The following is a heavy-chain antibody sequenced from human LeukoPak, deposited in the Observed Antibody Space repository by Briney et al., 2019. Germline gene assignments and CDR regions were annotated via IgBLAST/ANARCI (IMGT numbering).Heavy chain of an antibody. J-gene: IGHJ4*02. V-gene: IGHV4-38-2*01. Sequence: SETLSLTCAVSGYSISSAYHWGWIRQPPGKGLEWVGNIYHSGSTYYNPSLESRVTISVDTSKNQFSLKMSSVTAANTAVYYCARLLLSGNYFDYWGQGTLVTVSS. CDR2: IYHSGST. D-gene: IGHD2-21*02. CDR1: GYSISSAYH. CDR3: ARLLLSGNYFDY.